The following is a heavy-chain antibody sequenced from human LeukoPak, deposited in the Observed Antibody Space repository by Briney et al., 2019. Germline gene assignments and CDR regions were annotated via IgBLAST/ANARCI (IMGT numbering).Heavy chain of an antibody. D-gene: IGHD1-26*01. V-gene: IGHV3-23*01. CDR3: ARRFIVGATLFDY. J-gene: IGHJ4*02. Sequence: RGSLRLSCAAAGFTFSSNAMRWVRHAPGKGLEWVSATSGSGGSTYYADSVKGRFTISRDNSKNTLYLQMNSLRAEDTAVYYCARRFIVGATLFDYWGQGTLVTVSS. CDR2: TSGSGGST. CDR1: GFTFSSNA.